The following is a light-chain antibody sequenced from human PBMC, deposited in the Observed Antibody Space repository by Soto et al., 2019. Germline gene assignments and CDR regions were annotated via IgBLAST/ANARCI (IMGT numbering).Light chain of an antibody. V-gene: IGKV3-15*01. CDR2: GAS. CDR3: QEYNTWPWT. J-gene: IGKJ1*01. Sequence: TLMTQSPPTLSVSPGERVTISCRASQSVNNNLAWYQQKLGQAPRVLIYGASTRATGIPARFTGSGSGTEFILTITSLQSEDSAVYYCQEYNTWPWTFGQGTKVDIK. CDR1: QSVNNN.